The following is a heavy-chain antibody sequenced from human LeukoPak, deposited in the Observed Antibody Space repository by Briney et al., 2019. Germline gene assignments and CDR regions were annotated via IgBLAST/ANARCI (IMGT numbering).Heavy chain of an antibody. CDR1: GGSISSYY. D-gene: IGHD5-12*01. Sequence: SETLSLTCTVSGGSISSYYWSWIRQPPGKGLEWIGYIYYSGSTNYNPSLKSRVTISVDTSKNQFSLKLSSVTAADTAVYYCARGGGYDEGYHYYGMDVWGQGTTVTVSS. V-gene: IGHV4-59*08. CDR2: IYYSGST. CDR3: ARGGGYDEGYHYYGMDV. J-gene: IGHJ6*02.